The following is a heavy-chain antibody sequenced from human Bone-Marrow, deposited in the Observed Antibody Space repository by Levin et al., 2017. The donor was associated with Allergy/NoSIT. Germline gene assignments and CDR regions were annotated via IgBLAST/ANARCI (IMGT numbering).Heavy chain of an antibody. CDR2: ISPGDSET. CDR1: GFSFPNYW. J-gene: IGHJ1*01. D-gene: IGHD3-10*01. CDR3: AIRFGDFYFPD. V-gene: IGHV5-51*01. Sequence: GESLKISCKASGFSFPNYWIGWVRQQPGKGLEWMGTISPGDSETRYSPSFQGQVTISADTFISTAYLEWSSLKASDTAMYFCAIRFGDFYFPDWGQGTLVTVSS.